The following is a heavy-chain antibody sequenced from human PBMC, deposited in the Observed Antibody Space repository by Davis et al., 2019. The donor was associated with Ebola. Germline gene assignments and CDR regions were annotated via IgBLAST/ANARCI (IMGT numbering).Heavy chain of an antibody. CDR1: GFTFSGHT. V-gene: IGHV3-21*01. D-gene: IGHD2-2*01. Sequence: PGGSLRLSCAASGFTFSGHTMNWVRQAPGKGLEWVSSISRSSTYIYYADSMKGRFTISRDNAKNSLYLQMNSLRAEDTAVYYCARDPTIVVVPAAIREYYYYYMDVWGKGTTVTVSS. CDR3: ARDPTIVVVPAAIREYYYYYMDV. CDR2: ISRSSTYI. J-gene: IGHJ6*03.